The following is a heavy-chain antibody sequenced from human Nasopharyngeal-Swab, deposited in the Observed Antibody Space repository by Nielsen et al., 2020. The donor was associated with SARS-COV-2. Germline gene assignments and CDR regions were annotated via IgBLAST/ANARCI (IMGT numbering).Heavy chain of an antibody. CDR1: GGSISSGGYY. V-gene: IGHV4-31*02. J-gene: IGHJ4*02. CDR2: IYYSGST. CDR3: ARDGPDAYTIGHDY. Sequence: SCTVSGGSISSGGYYWSWIRQHPGKGLEWIGYIYYSGSTYYNPSLKSRVTISVDTSKNQFSLKLSSVTAADTAVYYCARDGPDAYTIGHDYWGQGTLVTVSS. D-gene: IGHD3/OR15-3a*01.